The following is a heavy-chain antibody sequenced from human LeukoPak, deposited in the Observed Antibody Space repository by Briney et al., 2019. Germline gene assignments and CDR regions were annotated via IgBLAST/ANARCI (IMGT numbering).Heavy chain of an antibody. V-gene: IGHV3-30*03. CDR2: ISYDGRNK. J-gene: IGHJ4*02. Sequence: GGSLRLSCAASGFTFGSYGMHWVRQAPGKGLEWLAFISYDGRNKYYGDSVKGRFTISRDKSKNTLYLQMESLRAEDTAVYYCARQNYYDSSGYSFDYWGQGTLVTVSS. D-gene: IGHD3-22*01. CDR1: GFTFGSYG. CDR3: ARQNYYDSSGYSFDY.